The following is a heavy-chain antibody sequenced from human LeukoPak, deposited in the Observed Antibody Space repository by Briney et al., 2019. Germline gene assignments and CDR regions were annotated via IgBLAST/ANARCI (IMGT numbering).Heavy chain of an antibody. V-gene: IGHV3-48*03. CDR1: GFTLSSYE. J-gene: IGHJ4*02. CDR2: ISSSGSTI. CDR3: ARLFGGVTTFDY. D-gene: IGHD4-17*01. Sequence: GGSLRLSCAASGFTLSSYEMNWVRQAPGKGLEWVSYISSSGSTIYYADSVKGRFIISRDNAKNSLYLQMNSLRAEDTAVYYCARLFGGVTTFDYWGPGALVIVSS.